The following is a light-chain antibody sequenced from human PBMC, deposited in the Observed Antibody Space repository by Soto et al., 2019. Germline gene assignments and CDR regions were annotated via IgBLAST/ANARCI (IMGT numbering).Light chain of an antibody. Sequence: DIQMTQSPSTLSASVGDRVIITCRASQSISSWLAWYQQKPGKAPNLLIYSASTLKSGIPSRFSGSGSETKLPLTISSLQPDDFAKYYCQQYDRASWTFGPGTKVEIK. CDR1: QSISSW. CDR3: QQYDRASWT. J-gene: IGKJ1*01. CDR2: SAS. V-gene: IGKV1-5*03.